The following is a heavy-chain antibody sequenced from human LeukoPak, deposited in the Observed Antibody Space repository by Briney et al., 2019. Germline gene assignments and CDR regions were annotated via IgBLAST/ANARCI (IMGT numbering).Heavy chain of an antibody. CDR3: ARAPPYYDFWSGYSSYYYYGMDV. D-gene: IGHD3-3*01. V-gene: IGHV1-18*01. CDR2: ISAYNGNT. J-gene: IGHJ6*02. Sequence: ASAKVSCKASGYTFTSYGISWVRQAPGQGLEWMGWISAYNGNTNYAQKLQGRVTMTTDTSTSTAYMELRSLRSDDTAVYYCARAPPYYDFWSGYSSYYYYGMDVWGQGTTVTVSS. CDR1: GYTFTSYG.